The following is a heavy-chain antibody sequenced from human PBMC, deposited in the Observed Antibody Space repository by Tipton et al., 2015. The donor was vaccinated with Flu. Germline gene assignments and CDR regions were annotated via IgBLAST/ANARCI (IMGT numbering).Heavy chain of an antibody. D-gene: IGHD6-13*01. CDR2: IYYSGST. CDR1: GGSISSYY. Sequence: GLVKPSETLSLTCTVSGGSISSYYCNWIRQPPGKGLEWIGYIYYSGSTNYNPSLKSRVTISIDTSKNQFSLKLNSVTAADTAVYYCARGGAAAHSSNWVLGTLVTVSS. CDR3: ARGGAAAHSSN. J-gene: IGHJ4*02. V-gene: IGHV4-59*01.